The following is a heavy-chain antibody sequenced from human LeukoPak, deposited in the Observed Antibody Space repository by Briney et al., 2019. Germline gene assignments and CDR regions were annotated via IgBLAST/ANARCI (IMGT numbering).Heavy chain of an antibody. CDR2: ISSGGSTI. CDR3: ARKRPLYGMDV. J-gene: IGHJ6*04. V-gene: IGHV3-11*04. Sequence: PGGSLRLYXAASGFTFSAYYMSWIRRAPGKGLEWVLYISSGGSTIYYAYSVRGRFTISRDTAKHSLYLQMNSLRAEDTAVYYCARKRPLYGMDVWGKGTTVTVSS. CDR1: GFTFSAYY.